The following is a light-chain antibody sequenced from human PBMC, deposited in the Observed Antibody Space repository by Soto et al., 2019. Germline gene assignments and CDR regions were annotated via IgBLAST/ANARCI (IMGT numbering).Light chain of an antibody. CDR2: EVS. CDR3: SSYAGSNNVI. Sequence: QSALTQPPSASGSPGPSVTLSCTGTSSDVGGYNYVSWYQQHPGKAPKLMIYEVSERPSGVPDRFSGSKSGNTASLTVSGLQAEDEADYYCSSYAGSNNVIFGGGTKLTVL. J-gene: IGLJ2*01. CDR1: SSDVGGYNY. V-gene: IGLV2-8*01.